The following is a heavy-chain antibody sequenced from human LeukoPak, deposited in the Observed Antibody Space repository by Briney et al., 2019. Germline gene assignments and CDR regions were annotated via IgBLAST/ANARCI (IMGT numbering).Heavy chain of an antibody. J-gene: IGHJ4*02. CDR2: ISSSGSTI. CDR1: GFTFSSYS. Sequence: GGSLRLSCAASGFTFSSYSMNWVRQAPGKGLEWVSYISSSGSTIYYADSVKGRFTISRDNAKNSLYLQMNSLRAEDTAVYYCARDFYDSKEYFDYWGQGTLVTVSS. V-gene: IGHV3-48*04. CDR3: ARDFYDSKEYFDY. D-gene: IGHD3-22*01.